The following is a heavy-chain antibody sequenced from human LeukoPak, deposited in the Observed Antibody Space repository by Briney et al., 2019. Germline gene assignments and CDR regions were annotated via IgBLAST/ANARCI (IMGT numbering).Heavy chain of an antibody. CDR1: GGSINSYY. V-gene: IGHV4-59*12. CDR3: ARRLLWFGTPQGEFDY. Sequence: SETLSLTCTVSGGSINSYYWSWIRQPPGKGLEWIGYIYYSGRTNYNPSLKSRVTISVNTSKNQFSLKLSSVTAADTAVYYCARRLLWFGTPQGEFDYWGQGTLVTVSS. J-gene: IGHJ4*02. CDR2: IYYSGRT. D-gene: IGHD3-10*01.